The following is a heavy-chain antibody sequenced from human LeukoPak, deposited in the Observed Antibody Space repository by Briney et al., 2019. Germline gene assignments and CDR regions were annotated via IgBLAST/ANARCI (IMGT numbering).Heavy chain of an antibody. CDR1: GYSFGNLG. CDR2: INGGNGYT. D-gene: IGHD2-8*01. CDR3: ARYINGAFYY. Sequence: VASVKVSCKASGYSFGNLGVHWQRHAPGQRLEWMGWINGGNGYTKYSQKFQGRVTITRDTSATTAYMELSSLTSEDTAVYYCARYINGAFYYWGQGTLVTVSS. J-gene: IGHJ4*02. V-gene: IGHV1-3*01.